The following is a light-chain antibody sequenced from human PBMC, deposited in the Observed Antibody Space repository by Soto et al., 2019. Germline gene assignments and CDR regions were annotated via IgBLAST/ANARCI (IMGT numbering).Light chain of an antibody. V-gene: IGLV2-8*01. CDR1: SSDVGVFNY. CDR2: EVS. J-gene: IGLJ1*01. CDR3: SSYAGSNNYV. Sequence: QSALTQPPSASGSPGQSVTISCTGTSSDVGVFNYVSWYQQHPGKAPKLMIYEVSKRPSGVPDRFSGSKSGNTASLTVSGLQAEDDAEYFCSSYAGSNNYVFGTGTKLTVL.